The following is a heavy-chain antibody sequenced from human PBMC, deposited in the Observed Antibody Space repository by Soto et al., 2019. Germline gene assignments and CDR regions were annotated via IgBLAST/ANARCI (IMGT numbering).Heavy chain of an antibody. Sequence: GASLKVSCKASGYTFTSYGMSWVRQAPGQGLEWMGWISAYNGNTNYAQKLQGRVTLTTDTSTSTAYMELRSLRSDDTAVYYCARGRYDYIWGSYRYTDAFDIWGQGTXVTGSS. CDR3: ARGRYDYIWGSYRYTDAFDI. J-gene: IGHJ3*02. D-gene: IGHD3-16*02. V-gene: IGHV1-18*01. CDR1: GYTFTSYG. CDR2: ISAYNGNT.